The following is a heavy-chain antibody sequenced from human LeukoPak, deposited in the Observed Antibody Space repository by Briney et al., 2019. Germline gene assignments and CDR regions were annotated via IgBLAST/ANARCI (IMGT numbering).Heavy chain of an antibody. D-gene: IGHD4-17*01. CDR2: IYHSGST. Sequence: SETLSLTCIVSGGAISSSSHYWGWIRQPPGKGLEWIGSIYHSGSTVYNPSLKSRVAISVDTSRNQFSLKLNSVTASDTAVYYCARNTTVTDWYFDLWGRGTLVTVPS. CDR1: GGAISSSSHY. CDR3: ARNTTVTDWYFDL. J-gene: IGHJ2*01. V-gene: IGHV4-39*01.